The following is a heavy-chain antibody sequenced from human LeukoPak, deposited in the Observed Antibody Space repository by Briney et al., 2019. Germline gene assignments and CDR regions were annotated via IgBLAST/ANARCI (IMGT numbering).Heavy chain of an antibody. CDR2: ISSSGSTI. Sequence: PGGSLRLSCAASGFTFSSYEMNWVRQAPGKGLEWVSYISSSGSTIYYADSVKGRFTISRDNSKNTLYLQMNSLRAEDTAVYYCAKGGPNTDYYYYYYMDVWGKGTTVTISS. J-gene: IGHJ6*03. CDR1: GFTFSSYE. CDR3: AKGGPNTDYYYYYYMDV. D-gene: IGHD4/OR15-4a*01. V-gene: IGHV3-48*03.